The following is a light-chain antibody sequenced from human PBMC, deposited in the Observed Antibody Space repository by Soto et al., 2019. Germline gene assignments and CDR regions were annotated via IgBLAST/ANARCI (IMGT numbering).Light chain of an antibody. Sequence: QSALTQPASVSGSPGQSITISCTGTSSDVGSYNLVSWYQQHPGKAPKLMIYEGSKRPSGVSNRFSGSKSGNTASLTISGLQAEDEADYYCCSYAGSNTFGGYVFGTGTKVTVL. CDR1: SSDVGSYNL. CDR2: EGS. J-gene: IGLJ1*01. V-gene: IGLV2-23*03. CDR3: CSYAGSNTFGGYV.